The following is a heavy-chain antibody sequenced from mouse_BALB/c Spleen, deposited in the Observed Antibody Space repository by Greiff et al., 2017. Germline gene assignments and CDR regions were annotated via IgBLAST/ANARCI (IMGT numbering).Heavy chain of an antibody. D-gene: IGHD4-1*02. J-gene: IGHJ2*01. V-gene: IGHV1-54*01. Sequence: QVQLQQSGAELVRPGTSVKVSCKASGYAFTNYLIEWVKQRPGLGLEWIGVINPGSGGTNYNEKFKGKATLTADKSSSTAYMQLSSLTSDDSAVYFCARSSTGTDYFDYWGQGTTLTVSS. CDR2: INPGSGGT. CDR3: ARSSTGTDYFDY. CDR1: GYAFTNYL.